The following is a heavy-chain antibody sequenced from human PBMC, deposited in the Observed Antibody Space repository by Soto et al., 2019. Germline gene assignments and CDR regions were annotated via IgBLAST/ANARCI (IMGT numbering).Heavy chain of an antibody. D-gene: IGHD3-10*01. CDR3: AKRAYYYGSGSYSSHVSDY. V-gene: IGHV3-30*18. Sequence: PGGSLRLSCAASGFTFSSYGMHWVRQAPGKGLEWVAVISYDGSNKYYADSVKGRFTISRDNSKNTLYLQMNSLRAEDTAVYYCAKRAYYYGSGSYSSHVSDYWGQGTLVTVSS. CDR1: GFTFSSYG. CDR2: ISYDGSNK. J-gene: IGHJ4*02.